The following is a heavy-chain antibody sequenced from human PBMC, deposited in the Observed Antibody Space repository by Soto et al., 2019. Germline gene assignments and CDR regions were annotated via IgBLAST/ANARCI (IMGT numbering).Heavy chain of an antibody. V-gene: IGHV3-33*01. J-gene: IGHJ4*02. CDR1: GFIFSSYG. CDR3: ARVGSSGSFDY. D-gene: IGHD6-13*01. Sequence: QVQLVEFGGGVVQPGRSLRLSCAASGFIFSSYGMHWVRQAPGKGLEWVAVIWYDGSNKYYADSVKGRFTISRDNSKKTRFLRMNSLRAEDTAVYYWARVGSSGSFDYWGQGTLVTVSS. CDR2: IWYDGSNK.